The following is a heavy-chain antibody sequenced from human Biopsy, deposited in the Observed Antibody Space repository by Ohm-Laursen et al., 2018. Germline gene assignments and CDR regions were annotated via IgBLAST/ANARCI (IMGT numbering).Heavy chain of an antibody. CDR3: ARVRGGFLEWFDY. D-gene: IGHD3-3*01. J-gene: IGHJ5*01. CDR2: IYYSGTT. V-gene: IGHV4-59*07. Sequence: SDTLSLTCTVSGESMGTYYWTWIRQPPGKGLEWIASIYYSGTTNKNPSPKSRVTISVDTSKRQFYLELSSVTAADTAIYYCARVRGGFLEWFDYWGQGTLITVSS. CDR1: GESMGTYY.